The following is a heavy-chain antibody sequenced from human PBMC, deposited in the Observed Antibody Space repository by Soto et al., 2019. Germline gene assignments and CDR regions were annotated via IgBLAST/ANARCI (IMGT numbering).Heavy chain of an antibody. V-gene: IGHV3-23*01. J-gene: IGHJ4*02. D-gene: IGHD2-21*01. Sequence: GGSLRLSCAASGFAFSSSAMSWVRQAPGKGLEWVSAISGSGGSTYYADSVKGRFAISRDNSKNTLYLQMNSLRAEDTAVYFCAREGSRVIPGDYWGQGTLVTVSS. CDR3: AREGSRVIPGDY. CDR1: GFAFSSSA. CDR2: ISGSGGST.